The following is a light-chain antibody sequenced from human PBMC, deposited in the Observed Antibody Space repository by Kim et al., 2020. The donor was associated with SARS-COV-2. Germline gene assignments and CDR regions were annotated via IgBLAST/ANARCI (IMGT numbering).Light chain of an antibody. J-gene: IGKJ4*01. Sequence: SLSPGERATLSWRASHNVSTYLAWYQQRPGQAPRLLIYNASTRATGVPARFSGRGSATDFSLSINSLESEDFAVYYCQQRRDWLTFGGGTRVEIK. CDR1: HNVSTY. CDR2: NAS. CDR3: QQRRDWLT. V-gene: IGKV3-11*01.